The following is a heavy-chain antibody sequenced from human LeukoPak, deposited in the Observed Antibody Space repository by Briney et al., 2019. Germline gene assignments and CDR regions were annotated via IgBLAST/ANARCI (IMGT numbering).Heavy chain of an antibody. V-gene: IGHV1-46*01. Sequence: ASVKVSCKASGYTFTSYYMHWVRQAPGQGLEWMGIINPSGGSTSYAQKFQGRVTMTRDTSTSTVYMELSSLKASDTAMYYCARRALHCGGDCHVDYWGQGTLVTVSS. D-gene: IGHD2-21*02. CDR1: GYTFTSYY. CDR3: ARRALHCGGDCHVDY. J-gene: IGHJ4*02. CDR2: INPSGGST.